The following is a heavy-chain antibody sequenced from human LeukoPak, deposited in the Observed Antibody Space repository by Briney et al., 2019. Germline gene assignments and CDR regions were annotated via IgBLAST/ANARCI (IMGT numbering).Heavy chain of an antibody. CDR1: GFIFSTSA. Sequence: GGSLRLSCAASGFIFSTSAMHWVRQAPGKGREWVAVISYDGSKKYNAASVKGRYTISRDNSKNTLYLQVNSLRAEDTAVYYCAKDWAGNGGFDYWGQGTLVTVSS. CDR2: ISYDGSKK. J-gene: IGHJ4*02. CDR3: AKDWAGNGGFDY. D-gene: IGHD4-23*01. V-gene: IGHV3-30*18.